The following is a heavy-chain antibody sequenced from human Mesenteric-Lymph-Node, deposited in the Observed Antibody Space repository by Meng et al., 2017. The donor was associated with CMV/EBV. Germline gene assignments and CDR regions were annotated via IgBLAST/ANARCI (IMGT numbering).Heavy chain of an antibody. D-gene: IGHD1-26*01. CDR3: ARGGGYGMDV. Sequence: GESLKISCAASGFTFSSYGMHWVRQAPGKGLEWVAFIRYDGNNKYYADSVKGRFTISRDNSKNTLYLQMNSLRAEDTAVYYCARGGGYGMDVWGQGTTVTVSS. J-gene: IGHJ6*02. CDR1: GFTFSSYG. CDR2: IRYDGNNK. V-gene: IGHV3-30*02.